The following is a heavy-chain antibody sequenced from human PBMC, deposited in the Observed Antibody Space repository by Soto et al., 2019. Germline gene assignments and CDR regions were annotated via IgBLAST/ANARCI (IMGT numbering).Heavy chain of an antibody. CDR2: ISWNSGSI. J-gene: IGHJ4*02. V-gene: IGHV3-9*01. Sequence: EVQLVESGGGLVQPGRSLRLSCAASGFTFDDYAMHWVRQAPGKGLEWVSGISWNSGSIGYADSVKGRFTISRDNAKNSLHLQMNSLRAEDTALYYCPISAWYGGYFDYWGQGTLVTVSS. CDR1: GFTFDDYA. CDR3: PISAWYGGYFDY. D-gene: IGHD6-19*01.